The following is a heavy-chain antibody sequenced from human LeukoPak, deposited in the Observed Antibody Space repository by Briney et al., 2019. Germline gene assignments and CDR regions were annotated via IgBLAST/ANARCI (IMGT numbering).Heavy chain of an antibody. Sequence: GGSLRLSCAASGFTFSSYAMSWVRQAPGKGLEWVSAISGSGGSTYYADSVKGRFTISRDNSKNTLYLQMNSLRAEDTAVYYCAKDYVRGSYPYYFDYWGQGTLVTVSS. D-gene: IGHD3-16*01. CDR1: GFTFSSYA. CDR2: ISGSGGST. CDR3: AKDYVRGSYPYYFDY. J-gene: IGHJ4*02. V-gene: IGHV3-23*01.